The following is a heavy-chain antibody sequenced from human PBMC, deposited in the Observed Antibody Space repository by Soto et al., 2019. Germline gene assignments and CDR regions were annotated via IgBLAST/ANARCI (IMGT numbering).Heavy chain of an antibody. V-gene: IGHV4-59*01. CDR2: IYSSGTT. J-gene: IGHJ4*02. CDR1: GVSISGYY. Sequence: SETLSLTCTVSGVSISGYYWSWIRQSPGKGLEWIGYIYSSGTTNYNPSLKSRVTISLDTSKNQFSLKLTSVTAADTAVYYCAVGHTSGSYYGHALFWGQGTLVTVSS. CDR3: AVGHTSGSYYGHALF. D-gene: IGHD1-26*01.